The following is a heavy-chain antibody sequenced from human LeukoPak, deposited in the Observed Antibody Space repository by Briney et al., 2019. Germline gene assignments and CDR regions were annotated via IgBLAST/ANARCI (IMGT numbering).Heavy chain of an antibody. CDR1: GFTFDDYG. CDR2: ISYDATNN. J-gene: IGHJ3*01. Sequence: GGSLRLSCAASGFTFDDYGMSWVRQAPGKGLEWVAVISYDATNNFYPDSVKGRFTISRDNSRNTLYLQMNSLRTDDTAVYYCARGRFCSGGGCYGGAFDVWGQGTMVTVSS. CDR3: ARGRFCSGGGCYGGAFDV. D-gene: IGHD2-15*01. V-gene: IGHV3-30*03.